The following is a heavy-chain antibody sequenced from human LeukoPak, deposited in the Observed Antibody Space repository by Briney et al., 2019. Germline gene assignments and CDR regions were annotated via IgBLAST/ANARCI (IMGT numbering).Heavy chain of an antibody. CDR3: ARAPPNYDILTGYYNAPFDC. V-gene: IGHV4-4*07. CDR2: IYYSGSS. CDR1: GGSISSYY. Sequence: SETLSLTCTVSGGSISSYYWSWIRQPAGKGLEWIGSIYYSGSSYYSTSLKSRVTISVDTSKNQFSLRLSYVTAADTAVYYRARAPPNYDILTGYYNAPFDCWGQGPLVTVSS. D-gene: IGHD3-9*01. J-gene: IGHJ4*02.